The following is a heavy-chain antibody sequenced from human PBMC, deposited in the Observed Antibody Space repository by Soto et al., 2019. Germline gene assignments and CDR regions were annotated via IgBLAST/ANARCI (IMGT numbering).Heavy chain of an antibody. D-gene: IGHD5-18*01. J-gene: IGHJ3*02. V-gene: IGHV3-15*07. CDR3: TTATWIQLWLDAFGI. Sequence: GGSLRLSCAASGFTFSNAWMNWVRQAPGKGLEWVGRIKSKTDGGTTDYAAPVKGRFTISRDDSKNTLYLQMNSLKTEDIAVYYCTTATWIQLWLDAFGIWGQGTMVTVSS. CDR2: IKSKTDGGTT. CDR1: GFTFSNAW.